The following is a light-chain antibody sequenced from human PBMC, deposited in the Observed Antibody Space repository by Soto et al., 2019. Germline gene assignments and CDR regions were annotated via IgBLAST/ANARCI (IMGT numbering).Light chain of an antibody. CDR1: QSVSSSF. V-gene: IGKV3-20*01. Sequence: EIVLTQSPGTLSLSPGERATLSCRANQSVSSSFLAWYQQKPGQAPRLLIYGASSRATGIPDRFSGSGSGTDFTLTISRLEPEDFAVYYCQQYGSSPQTFGQGTEVEIK. CDR3: QQYGSSPQT. CDR2: GAS. J-gene: IGKJ1*01.